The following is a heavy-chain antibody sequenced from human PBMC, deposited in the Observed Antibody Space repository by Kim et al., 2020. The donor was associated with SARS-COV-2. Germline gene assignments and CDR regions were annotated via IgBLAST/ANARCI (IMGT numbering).Heavy chain of an antibody. CDR3: AMNPNDFWSGPTYFDY. J-gene: IGHJ4*02. Sequence: ASVKVSCKASGYTFTSYGISWVRQAPGQGLEWMGWISAYNGNTNYAQKLQGRVTMTTDTSTSTAYMELRSLRSDDTAVYYCAMNPNDFWSGPTYFDYWGQGTLVTVSS. V-gene: IGHV1-18*01. D-gene: IGHD3-3*01. CDR2: ISAYNGNT. CDR1: GYTFTSYG.